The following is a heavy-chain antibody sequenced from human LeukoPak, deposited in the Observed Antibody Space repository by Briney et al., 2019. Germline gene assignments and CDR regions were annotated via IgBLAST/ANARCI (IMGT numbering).Heavy chain of an antibody. V-gene: IGHV4-34*01. CDR1: GGTFCGFY. Sequence: NSSETLSLTCAVYGGTFCGFYWSWMGQGPGKGREGIGEINHSGSTNYNPSLKSLVTISVDTSKNQFSLKLSSVTAADTAVYYSARGSPHHYGSGSYYNSPIFDYWGQGTLVTVSS. D-gene: IGHD3-10*01. CDR2: INHSGST. J-gene: IGHJ4*02. CDR3: ARGSPHHYGSGSYYNSPIFDY.